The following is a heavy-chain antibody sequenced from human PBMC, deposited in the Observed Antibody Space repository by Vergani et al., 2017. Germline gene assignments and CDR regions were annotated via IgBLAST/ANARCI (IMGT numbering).Heavy chain of an antibody. CDR1: GGSISSSSYY. CDR3: ASQPGAAMADYYYYGMDV. D-gene: IGHD5-18*01. V-gene: IGHV4-39*07. J-gene: IGHJ6*02. CDR2: IYYSGST. Sequence: QLQLQESGPGLVKPSETLSLTCTVSGGSISSSSYYWGWIRQPPGKGLEWIGSIYYSGSTYYNPSLKSRVTISVDTSKNQFSLKLSSVTAADTAVYYCASQPGAAMADYYYYGMDVWGQGTTVTVSS.